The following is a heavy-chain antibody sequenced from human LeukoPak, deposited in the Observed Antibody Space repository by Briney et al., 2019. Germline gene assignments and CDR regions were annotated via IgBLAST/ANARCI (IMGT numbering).Heavy chain of an antibody. Sequence: AGGSLRLSCAASGFTFSDHAMNWVRQAPMKGLEWVSHINGDSGLIDYAGSVRGRFTISRDNAQNSLYLQMNSLRAEDTAVYYCARDLNWGFDYWGQGILVTVSS. J-gene: IGHJ4*02. CDR1: GFTFSDHA. CDR2: INGDSGLI. CDR3: ARDLNWGFDY. V-gene: IGHV3-48*01. D-gene: IGHD7-27*01.